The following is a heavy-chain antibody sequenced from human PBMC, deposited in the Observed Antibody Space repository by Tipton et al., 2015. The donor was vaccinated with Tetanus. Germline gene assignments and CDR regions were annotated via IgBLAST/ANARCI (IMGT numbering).Heavy chain of an antibody. Sequence: LRLSCAASGVTVSGNYMSWVRQAPGKGLEWIGSIYYRGSTYHSPSLKSRVTMSVDTSKNQFSLKLTSVTATDTAVYYCARQLWGYWFDPWGQGTRVTVSS. CDR1: GVTVSGNY. V-gene: IGHV4-39*01. D-gene: IGHD7-27*01. CDR3: ARQLWGYWFDP. J-gene: IGHJ5*02. CDR2: IYYRGST.